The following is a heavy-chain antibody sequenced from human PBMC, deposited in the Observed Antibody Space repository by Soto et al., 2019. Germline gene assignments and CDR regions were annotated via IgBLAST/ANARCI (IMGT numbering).Heavy chain of an antibody. CDR3: ARDASRTMTMVDTRPDL. Sequence: PGGSLRLSCAASGFTLSTYSMNWVRQAPGKGLEWVSSISSSSSHIYYADSVKGRFTISRDNAKNSLSLQMNSLRAEDTAVYYCARDASRTMTMVDTRPDLWGQGTLVTVSS. CDR1: GFTLSTYS. D-gene: IGHD5-18*01. V-gene: IGHV3-21*01. J-gene: IGHJ5*02. CDR2: ISSSSSHI.